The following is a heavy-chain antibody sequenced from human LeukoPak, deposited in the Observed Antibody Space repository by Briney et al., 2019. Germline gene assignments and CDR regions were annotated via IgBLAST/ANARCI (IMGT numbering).Heavy chain of an antibody. CDR1: GYTLTAYW. D-gene: IGHD3-10*01. CDR2: INQGGSDT. Sequence: GGSLRLSCAASGYTLTAYWMSWVRQAPGKGLEWVANINQGGSDTYYVDSVKGRFTISTDNAKNSLYLQMNSLRVEDTAIYYCAGDLFSGSYNGEDYWGQGTLVTVSS. V-gene: IGHV3-7*01. CDR3: AGDLFSGSYNGEDY. J-gene: IGHJ4*02.